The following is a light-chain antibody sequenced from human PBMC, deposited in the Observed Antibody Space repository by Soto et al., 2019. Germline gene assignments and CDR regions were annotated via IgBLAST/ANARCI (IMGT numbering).Light chain of an antibody. CDR3: QQRSNRPLT. J-gene: IGKJ5*01. CDR1: QSVSRK. CDR2: DTS. V-gene: IGKV3-11*01. Sequence: EVVLTQSPATLSLSPGERATLSCRASQSVSRKLVWYQQKPGQAPRLLIYDTSTRATGIPARFSGSGSGTDFTLTISSLDPEDFAVYYCQQRSNRPLTFGQGTRLEI.